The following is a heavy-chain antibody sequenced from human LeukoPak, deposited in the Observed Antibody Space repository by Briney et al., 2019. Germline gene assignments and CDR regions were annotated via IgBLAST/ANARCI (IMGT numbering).Heavy chain of an antibody. Sequence: GGSLRLSCAVSGFTFSVYGMSWVRQAPGKGLEWVSGISWNSGNIGYADSVKGRFTISRDNAKNTLYLQMNSLRAEDTAVYYCARSDYGDYLAYYWGQGTLVTVSS. J-gene: IGHJ4*02. D-gene: IGHD4-17*01. V-gene: IGHV3-20*04. CDR1: GFTFSVYG. CDR2: ISWNSGNI. CDR3: ARSDYGDYLAYY.